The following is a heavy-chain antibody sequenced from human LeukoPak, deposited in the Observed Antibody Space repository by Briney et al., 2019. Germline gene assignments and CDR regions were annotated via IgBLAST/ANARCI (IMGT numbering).Heavy chain of an antibody. CDR1: GYTFTNYA. V-gene: IGHV1-3*01. CDR3: ARRGVTTRDSYYYAMHV. CDR2: INPGDGDT. Sequence: ASVKVSCKASGYTFTNYAVHWVRQAPGQRPEWIGRINPGDGDTKYSQNFQGRVTFARDTSANTAFMELSSLRSEDTAVYYCARRGVTTRDSYYYAMHVWGQGTTVTVSS. D-gene: IGHD2-21*02. J-gene: IGHJ6*02.